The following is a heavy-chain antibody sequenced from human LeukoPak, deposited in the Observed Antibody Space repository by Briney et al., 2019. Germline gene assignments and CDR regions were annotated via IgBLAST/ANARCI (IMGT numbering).Heavy chain of an antibody. V-gene: IGHV3-21*01. CDR3: ARVSGRLERQSDLDY. Sequence: ETLSLTCTVSGGSISSSSYYWGWVRQAPGKGLEWVSSISGDSTYIYNAGSVKGRFTISRDNAQASLYLQKISLRADDTAVYYCARVSGRLERQSDLDYWGQGTLVIVSS. D-gene: IGHD1-1*01. CDR1: GGSISSSSYY. CDR2: ISGDSTYI. J-gene: IGHJ4*02.